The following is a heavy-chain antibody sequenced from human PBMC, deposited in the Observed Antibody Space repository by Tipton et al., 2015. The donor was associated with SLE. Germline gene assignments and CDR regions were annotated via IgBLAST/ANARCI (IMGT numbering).Heavy chain of an antibody. J-gene: IGHJ4*02. V-gene: IGHV4-61*02. CDR2: IYTSGST. CDR3: ASYDSLGY. D-gene: IGHD3-3*01. Sequence: LRLSCTVSGGSISSGSYYWSWIRQPAGKGLEWIGRIYTSGSTNYNPSLKSRATISVDTSKNQFSLKLSSVTAADTAVYYCASYDSLGYWGQGTLVTVSS. CDR1: GGSISSGSYY.